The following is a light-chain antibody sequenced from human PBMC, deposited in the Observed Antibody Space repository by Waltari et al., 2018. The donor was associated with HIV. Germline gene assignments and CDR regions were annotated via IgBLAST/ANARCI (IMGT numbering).Light chain of an antibody. V-gene: IGKV3-11*01. Sequence: EIVLTQSPATLSLSQGERATLSCRASQSVSTFLAWYQQKPGQAPRLLIYDASIRATGIPARFRGRGSVTDFTLTISSLEPEDFAVYYCQQRDNWPPAPTFGGGTKVEI. CDR1: QSVSTF. CDR3: QQRDNWPPAPT. CDR2: DAS. J-gene: IGKJ4*01.